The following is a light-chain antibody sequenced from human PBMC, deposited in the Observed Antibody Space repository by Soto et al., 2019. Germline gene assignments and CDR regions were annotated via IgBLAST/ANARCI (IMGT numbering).Light chain of an antibody. CDR3: STWDDNLSVV. V-gene: IGLV1-36*01. CDR1: SSNIGKNA. J-gene: IGLJ2*01. Sequence: QSVLTQPPSVSEAPRQRVTISCPGSSSNIGKNAVNWYQQLPGEAPRLLIYSNDLRPSRVSDRFSGSKSGTSASLAISGLQSEDEADYYCSTWDDNLSVVFGGGTKVTVL. CDR2: SND.